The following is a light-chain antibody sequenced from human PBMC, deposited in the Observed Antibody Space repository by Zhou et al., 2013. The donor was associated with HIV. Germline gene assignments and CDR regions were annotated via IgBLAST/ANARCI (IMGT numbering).Light chain of an antibody. J-gene: IGKJ5*01. CDR1: QSITTY. V-gene: IGKV1-39*01. CDR2: AAS. Sequence: DIQMTQSPSSLSASVGDRVTITCRASQSITTYLNWYQHKPGKAPKLLMFAASTLQSGVPSRFSGSGSGTDFTLTISALQPEDCAIYYCQQTYSPAITFGQGTRLEI. CDR3: QQTYSPAIT.